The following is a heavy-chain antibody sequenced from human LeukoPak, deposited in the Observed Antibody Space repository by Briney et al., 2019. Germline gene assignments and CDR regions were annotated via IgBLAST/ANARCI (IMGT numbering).Heavy chain of an antibody. CDR2: INRDGSET. V-gene: IGHV3-7*01. D-gene: IGHD3-10*01. CDR3: ARSCGSGFYFDY. CDR1: GFTFSSYW. Sequence: PGGSLRLSCAASGFTFSSYWMSWVRQAPGKGLEWVANINRDGSETYYMDSVKGRFTIPRDNAKNLLYLQMSSLRVEDTAVYYCARSCGSGFYFDYWGQGTLVTVSS. J-gene: IGHJ4*02.